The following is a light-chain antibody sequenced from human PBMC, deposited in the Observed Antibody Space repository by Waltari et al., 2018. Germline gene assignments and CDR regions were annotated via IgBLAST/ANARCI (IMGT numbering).Light chain of an antibody. CDR1: PSVSSY. J-gene: IGKJ4*01. V-gene: IGKV3-11*01. Sequence: EIVLPQSPATLSLSPGERAPLSCRASPSVSSYLAWYQQKPGQAPRLLIYDASNRATGIPARFSVSGSGTDFTLTITSLESEDFTVYYCQHRSDWPLTFGGGTKVEIK. CDR2: DAS. CDR3: QHRSDWPLT.